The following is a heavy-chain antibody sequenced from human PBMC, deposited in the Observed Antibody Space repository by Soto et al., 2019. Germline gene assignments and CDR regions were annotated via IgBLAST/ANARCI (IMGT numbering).Heavy chain of an antibody. D-gene: IGHD3-10*01. CDR2: IYYSGST. J-gene: IGHJ4*02. V-gene: IGHV4-39*01. CDR1: GGSISSSSYY. Sequence: QLQLQESGPGLVKPSETLSLTCTVSGGSISSSSYYWGWIRQPPGKGLEWIGSIYYSGSTYYNPSLKSRVTISVDTSKNQFSRKLSSVTAADTAVYYCARPYGSGTPSGIYFDYWGQGTLVTVSS. CDR3: ARPYGSGTPSGIYFDY.